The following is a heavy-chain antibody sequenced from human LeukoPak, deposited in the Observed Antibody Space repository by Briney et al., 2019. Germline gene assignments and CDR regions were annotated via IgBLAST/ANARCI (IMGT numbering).Heavy chain of an antibody. D-gene: IGHD3-22*01. V-gene: IGHV1-46*01. CDR2: INPSGGST. Sequence: ASVKVFCKASGYPFPRYYMHWVRQPPGQGRVGMGIINPSGGSTSYAQKCQSRVTSTRDTSRSTVYMELSSLRSEDTAVYYCARALYYDSSGYDAKALNTLDSWGQGTLLTVSS. CDR1: GYPFPRYY. CDR3: ARALYYDSSGYDAKALNTLDS. J-gene: IGHJ4*02.